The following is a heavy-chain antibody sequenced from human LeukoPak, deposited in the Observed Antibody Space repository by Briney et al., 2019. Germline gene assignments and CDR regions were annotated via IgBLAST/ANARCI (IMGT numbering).Heavy chain of an antibody. V-gene: IGHV3-23*01. CDR1: GFTFSSYA. J-gene: IGHJ4*02. CDR3: AKVKARREWLFYYFDY. D-gene: IGHD3-3*01. CDR2: ISGSGGST. Sequence: GGSLRLSCAASGFTFSSYAMSWVRQAPGKGLEWVSAISGSGGSTYYADSVEGRFTISRDNSKNTLYLQMNSLRAEDTAVYYCAKVKARREWLFYYFDYWGQGTLVTVSS.